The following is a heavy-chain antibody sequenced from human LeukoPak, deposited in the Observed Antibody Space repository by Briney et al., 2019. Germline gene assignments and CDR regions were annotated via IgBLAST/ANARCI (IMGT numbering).Heavy chain of an antibody. Sequence: SETLSLTCAVSGYSINSGYSWTWLRQRPGKGLEWIGNIYHSGHAYYNPSLKSRVTISLDASKNQFSLRLSSVTAADTAVYYCARNSSLTTLKGGWFDPWGQGTLVTVSS. D-gene: IGHD4-11*01. V-gene: IGHV4-38-2*01. J-gene: IGHJ5*02. CDR3: ARNSSLTTLKGGWFDP. CDR1: GYSINSGYS. CDR2: IYHSGHA.